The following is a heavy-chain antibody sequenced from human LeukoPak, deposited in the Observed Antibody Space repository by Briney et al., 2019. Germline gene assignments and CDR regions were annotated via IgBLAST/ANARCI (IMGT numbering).Heavy chain of an antibody. Sequence: SETLSLTCTVSGGSISSSSYYWGWIRQPPGKGLEWIGSIYYSGSTYYNPSLKSRVTISVDTSKNQFSLKLSSVTAADTAVYYCARHSEIVGATRGLYYYMDVWGKGTTVTVSS. D-gene: IGHD1-26*01. CDR3: ARHSEIVGATRGLYYYMDV. J-gene: IGHJ6*03. CDR1: GGSISSSSYY. V-gene: IGHV4-39*01. CDR2: IYYSGST.